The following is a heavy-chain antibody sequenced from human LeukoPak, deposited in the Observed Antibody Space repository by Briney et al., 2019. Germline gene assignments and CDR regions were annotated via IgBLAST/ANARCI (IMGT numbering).Heavy chain of an antibody. CDR2: IYPGDSDT. CDR3: ARQGDSSSWYESFFDY. J-gene: IGHJ4*02. Sequence: GESLKISCKGSGYSFTSYWIGWVRQMPGKGLEWMGIIYPGDSDTRYSPSFQGQVTISADKSISTAYLQWSSLKASDTAMYYSARQGDSSSWYESFFDYWGQGTLVTVSS. V-gene: IGHV5-51*01. D-gene: IGHD6-13*01. CDR1: GYSFTSYW.